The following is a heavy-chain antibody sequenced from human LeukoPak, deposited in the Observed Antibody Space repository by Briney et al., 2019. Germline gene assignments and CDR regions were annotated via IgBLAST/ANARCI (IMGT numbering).Heavy chain of an antibody. J-gene: IGHJ6*03. CDR3: AKDSGRTDAFGTSSPYYMDV. V-gene: IGHV3-30*02. Sequence: GGSLRLSCAASGFTFSSYGMHWVRQAPGKGLEWVAFIRHDGSNKYYADSVKGRFTISRDNSKNTLYLQMNSLRAEDTAVYYCAKDSGRTDAFGTSSPYYMDVWGKGTTVTISS. CDR2: IRHDGSNK. CDR1: GFTFSSYG. D-gene: IGHD3-10*01.